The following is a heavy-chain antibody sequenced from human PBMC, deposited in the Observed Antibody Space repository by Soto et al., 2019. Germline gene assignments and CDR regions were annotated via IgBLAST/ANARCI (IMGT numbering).Heavy chain of an antibody. V-gene: IGHV4-31*01. CDR3: ARESKYDTSGYPPWFAP. D-gene: IGHD3-22*01. Sequence: QVQLQESGPGLVKPSQTLSLTCTVSVASISSGGYYWSWIRQHPGEGLEWIGYIYYSGSTSYNPSLNSPVTISVDTSKNQFSLKLSSVTDADTAVYYCARESKYDTSGYPPWFAPWGQGTLVTVSS. CDR2: IYYSGST. J-gene: IGHJ5*02. CDR1: VASISSGGYY.